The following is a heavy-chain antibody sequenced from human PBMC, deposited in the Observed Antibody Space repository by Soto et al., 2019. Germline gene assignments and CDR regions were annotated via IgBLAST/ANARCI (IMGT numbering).Heavy chain of an antibody. D-gene: IGHD1-1*01. CDR2: IYYSGIT. CDR1: SGSISSGGYY. J-gene: IGHJ4*02. CDR3: ARWPQLEPRFDY. V-gene: IGHV4-31*03. Sequence: QVQLQESGPGLVKPSQTLSLTCTVSSGSISSGGYYWSWIRQHPGKGLEWIGYIYYSGITYYNPSRKRRVTHSVATSKNQFSLKLSSVTAAATAVYYCARWPQLEPRFDYWGQGTLVTVSS.